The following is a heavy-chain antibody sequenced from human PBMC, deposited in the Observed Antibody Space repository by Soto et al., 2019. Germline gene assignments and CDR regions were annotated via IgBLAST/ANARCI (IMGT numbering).Heavy chain of an antibody. D-gene: IGHD6-6*01. J-gene: IGHJ6*02. CDR2: ISGNSGSL. CDR3: AKDRYSSSAYYYYGMDA. CDR1: GFIFDDYA. V-gene: IGHV3-9*01. Sequence: EVQLVESGGGLVQPGRSLRLSCAASGFIFDDYAMHWVRQAPGKGLEWVSVISGNSGSLGYADSVKGRFTISRDTAKNSLYLQMNSLRAEDTALYYCAKDRYSSSAYYYYGMDAWGQGTTVTVSS.